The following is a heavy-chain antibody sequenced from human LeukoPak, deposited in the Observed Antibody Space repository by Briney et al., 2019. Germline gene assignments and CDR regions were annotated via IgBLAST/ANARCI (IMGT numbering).Heavy chain of an antibody. CDR3: ARSYSSSWYRDNFDY. D-gene: IGHD6-13*01. CDR2: IYYTGSI. CDR1: GGYLSSKY. Sequence: KPSETLSLTCNVSGGYLSSKYWSWIRQPPGKEMEWIGYIYYTGSINYSPSFKSRVSISLDTSKNQVSLKVASVTAADTAVYYCARSYSSSWYRDNFDYWGQGTLVTVSS. J-gene: IGHJ4*02. V-gene: IGHV4-59*01.